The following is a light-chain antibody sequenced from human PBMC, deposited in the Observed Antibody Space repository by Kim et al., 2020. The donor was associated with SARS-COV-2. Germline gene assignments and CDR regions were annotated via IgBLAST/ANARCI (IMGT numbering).Light chain of an antibody. V-gene: IGKV1-5*03. CDR2: MAS. CDR3: QQYSTFWT. J-gene: IGKJ1*01. CDR1: QSVSRY. Sequence: DIQMTQSPSTLSASVGDRVTITCRASQSVSRYLAWYQQKPGKAPKLLISMASSLESGVPSRFSGSGSGTEFTLTLSSLQPDDFATYYCQQYSTFWTFGQGTKVDIK.